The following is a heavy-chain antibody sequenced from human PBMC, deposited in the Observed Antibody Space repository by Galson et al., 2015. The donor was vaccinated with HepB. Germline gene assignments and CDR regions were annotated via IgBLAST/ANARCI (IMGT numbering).Heavy chain of an antibody. J-gene: IGHJ2*01. CDR1: GFTFSDYY. Sequence: SLRLSCAASGFTFSDYYMSWIRQAPGKGLEWVSYISSSSSYTNYADSVKGRFTISRDNAKNSLYLQMNSLRAEDTAVYYCARGIAGYWYFDLWGRGTLVTVSS. D-gene: IGHD2-21*01. V-gene: IGHV3-11*05. CDR3: ARGIAGYWYFDL. CDR2: ISSSSSYT.